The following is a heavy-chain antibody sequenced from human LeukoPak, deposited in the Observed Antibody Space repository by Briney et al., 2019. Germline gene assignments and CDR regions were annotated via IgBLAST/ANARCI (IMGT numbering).Heavy chain of an antibody. Sequence: GGSLRLSCVASGFTFSSYSMKWIRQAPGKGLEWISYIGYVRNTIYYADSVKGRFTISRDNAKNSLYLQMNSLRAEDTAVYYCARAGGSETYGGEFDYWGQGTLVTVSS. CDR3: ARAGGSETYGGEFDY. J-gene: IGHJ4*02. D-gene: IGHD3-10*01. CDR2: IGYVRNTI. CDR1: GFTFSSYS. V-gene: IGHV3-48*04.